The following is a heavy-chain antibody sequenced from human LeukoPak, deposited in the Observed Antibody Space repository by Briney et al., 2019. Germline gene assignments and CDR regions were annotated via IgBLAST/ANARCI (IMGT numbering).Heavy chain of an antibody. D-gene: IGHD3-22*01. CDR3: AREYYYDSSGYYIPYSCDY. V-gene: IGHV3-48*04. Sequence: GGSLRLSCAASGFTFSSYSMNWVRQAPGKGLEWVSYISSSSSTIYYADSVKGRFTISRDNAKNSLYLQMNSLRAEDTAVYYCAREYYYDSSGYYIPYSCDYWGQGTLVTVSS. CDR2: ISSSSSTI. CDR1: GFTFSSYS. J-gene: IGHJ4*02.